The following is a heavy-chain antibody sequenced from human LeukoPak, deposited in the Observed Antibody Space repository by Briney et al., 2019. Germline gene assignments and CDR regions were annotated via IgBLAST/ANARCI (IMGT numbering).Heavy chain of an antibody. V-gene: IGHV3-30*02. CDR1: GFTFSSYG. CDR3: AKDYLYYYGSGSYSRDY. CDR2: IRYDGSNK. Sequence: GGSLRLSCAASGFTFSSYGMHWVRQAPGKGLEWVAFIRYDGSNKYYADSVKGRFTISRDNSKNTLYLQMNSLRAEDTAVYYCAKDYLYYYGSGSYSRDYWGQGTLVTVSS. D-gene: IGHD3-10*01. J-gene: IGHJ4*02.